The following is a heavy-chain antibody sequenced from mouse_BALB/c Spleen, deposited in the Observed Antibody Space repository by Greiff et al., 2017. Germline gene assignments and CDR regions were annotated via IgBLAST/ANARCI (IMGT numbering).Heavy chain of an antibody. J-gene: IGHJ3*01. Sequence: EVKVEESGPSLVKPSQTLSLTCSVTGDSITSGYWNWIRKFPGNKLEYMGYISYSGSTYYNPSLKSRISITRDTSKNQYYLQLNSVTTEDTATYYCARYGTTSFAYWGQGTLVTVSA. D-gene: IGHD4-1*01. CDR3: ARYGTTSFAY. CDR2: ISYSGST. V-gene: IGHV3-8*02. CDR1: GDSITSGY.